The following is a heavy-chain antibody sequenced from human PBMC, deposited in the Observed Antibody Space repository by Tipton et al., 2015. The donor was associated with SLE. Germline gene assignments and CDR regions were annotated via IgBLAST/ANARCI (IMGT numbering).Heavy chain of an antibody. D-gene: IGHD5-18*01. CDR2: IYTSGST. V-gene: IGHV4-61*09. CDR3: ARGGDTAMASDI. J-gene: IGHJ3*02. CDR1: GGSISSGSYY. Sequence: TLSLTCTVSGGSISSGSYYWSWIRQPAGKGLEWTGYIYTSGSTNYNPSLKSRVTISVDTSKNQFSLKLSSVTAADTAVYYCARGGDTAMASDIWGQGTMVTVSS.